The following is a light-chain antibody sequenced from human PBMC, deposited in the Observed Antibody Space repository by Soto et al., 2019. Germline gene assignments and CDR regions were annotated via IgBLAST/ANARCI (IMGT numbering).Light chain of an antibody. CDR3: QQYGSSLFT. Sequence: EIVMTQSPATLSVSPGERATLSCRASQSVGSNLAWYQQKPGQAPRLLIYGTSTRATGIPARFSGSGSGTEFTLTISRLEPEDFAVYYCQQYGSSLFTFGPGTKVDIK. CDR1: QSVGSN. V-gene: IGKV3-15*01. CDR2: GTS. J-gene: IGKJ3*01.